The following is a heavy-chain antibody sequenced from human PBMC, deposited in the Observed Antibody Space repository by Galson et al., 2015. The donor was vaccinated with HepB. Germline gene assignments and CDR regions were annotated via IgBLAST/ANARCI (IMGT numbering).Heavy chain of an antibody. J-gene: IGHJ6*02. V-gene: IGHV5-51*03. D-gene: IGHD3-16*01. CDR3: ARRSDASRPPDYYYYGMDV. Sequence: QSGAEVKKPGESLEISCKASGYSFTSHWIAWVRQTPGKGLEWTGTIYPADSDTRYSPTFQGQVTISIGKSTTTAYLQWSSLKASDTAIYFCARRSDASRPPDYYYYGMDVWGQGTTVTVSS. CDR1: GYSFTSHW. CDR2: IYPADSDT.